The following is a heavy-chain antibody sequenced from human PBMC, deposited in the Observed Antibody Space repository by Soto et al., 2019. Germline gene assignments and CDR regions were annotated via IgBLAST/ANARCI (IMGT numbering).Heavy chain of an antibody. J-gene: IGHJ4*02. Sequence: SETLSLTCTVSGGSISSSSWSWIRQPPGRGLEWIGDIYNNGRTDYNPSLKSRVTISVDTSKNHFSLKLSSVTPADTAEYYCARARFCTSTSCYHYFDFWGQGTLVTVSS. CDR1: GGSISSSS. D-gene: IGHD2-2*01. CDR2: IYNNGRT. CDR3: ARARFCTSTSCYHYFDF. V-gene: IGHV4-59*01.